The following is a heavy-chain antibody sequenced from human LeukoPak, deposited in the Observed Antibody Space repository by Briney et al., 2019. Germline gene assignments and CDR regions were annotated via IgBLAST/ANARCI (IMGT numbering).Heavy chain of an antibody. D-gene: IGHD5-18*01. Sequence: PGGSLRLSCAASGFTFSLYWMSWVRQAPGKGLEWVANIKQDGSEKYYVDSVKGRFTISRDNSKNTLYLQMNSLRAEDTAVYYCARDGVDTAMPNYYYYYMDVWGKGTTVTVSS. CDR3: ARDGVDTAMPNYYYYYMDV. J-gene: IGHJ6*03. CDR2: IKQDGSEK. CDR1: GFTFSLYW. V-gene: IGHV3-7*01.